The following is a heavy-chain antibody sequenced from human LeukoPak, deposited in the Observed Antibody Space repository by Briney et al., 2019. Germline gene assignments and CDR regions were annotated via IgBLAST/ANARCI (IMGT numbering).Heavy chain of an antibody. CDR2: IIPIFGTA. Sequence: GASVKVSCKASGGTFSSYAISWVRQAPGQGLEWMGGIIPIFGTANYAQKFQGRVTMTRDTSISTAYMELSRLRSDDTAVYYCARDLGIQLWLSLTRDAFDIWGQGTMVTVSS. V-gene: IGHV1-69*05. CDR3: ARDLGIQLWLSLTRDAFDI. CDR1: GGTFSSYA. D-gene: IGHD5-18*01. J-gene: IGHJ3*02.